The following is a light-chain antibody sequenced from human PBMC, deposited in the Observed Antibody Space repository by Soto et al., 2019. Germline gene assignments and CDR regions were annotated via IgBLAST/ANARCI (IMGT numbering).Light chain of an antibody. CDR3: QQYDGY. J-gene: IGKJ3*01. CDR2: DAS. CDR1: QNLHRW. V-gene: IGKV1-5*01. Sequence: DIQMTQSPSTLAASVGDRCTITCRASQNLHRWLAWYQQKPGKAPKVLSYDASSLESGVPSRFSGSGSGTEFTLTITSLQPDDFATYYCQQYDGYFGPGTKVDFK.